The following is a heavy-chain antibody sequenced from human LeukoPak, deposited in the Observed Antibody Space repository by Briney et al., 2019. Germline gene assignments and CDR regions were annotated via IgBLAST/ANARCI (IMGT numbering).Heavy chain of an antibody. V-gene: IGHV3-7*01. CDR2: IKQAGSEN. Sequence: GGSLRLSCAASGFIFSSYWMTWVRQAPGKGLEWVANIKQAGSENSYVDSVKGRFTISRDNAKNSLYLQINSLRAEDTAVYYCARVNVRVRGVIITLDYFDYWGQGTLVTVSS. J-gene: IGHJ4*02. CDR1: GFIFSSYW. D-gene: IGHD3-10*01. CDR3: ARVNVRVRGVIITLDYFDY.